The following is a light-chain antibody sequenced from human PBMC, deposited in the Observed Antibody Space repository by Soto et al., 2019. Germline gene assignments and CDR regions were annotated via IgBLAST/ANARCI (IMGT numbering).Light chain of an antibody. V-gene: IGLV2-11*01. CDR2: DVS. CDR1: SSDVGGYNY. J-gene: IGLJ2*01. CDR3: CSYAGSYTFV. Sequence: QSPLTQPRSVSGSPGQSVTISCTGTSSDVGGYNYVSWYQQHPGKAPKLMIYDVSKRPSGVPDRFSGSKSGNTASLTISGLQAEDEADYYCCSYAGSYTFVFGGGTKLTVL.